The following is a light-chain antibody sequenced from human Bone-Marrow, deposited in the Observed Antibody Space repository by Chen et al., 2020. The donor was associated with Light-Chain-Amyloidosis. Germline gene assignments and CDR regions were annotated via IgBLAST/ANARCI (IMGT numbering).Light chain of an antibody. Sequence: QSALTQPPSASGTPGQRVTISCSGGRSNIGSNTVNWYQHLPGKAPKLLIHTNSYRPSGVPDRFSASKSGTSASLAISGLQSEDEADYYCATYDDSLNGAAFGGGTKLTVL. CDR1: RSNIGSNT. CDR3: ATYDDSLNGAA. J-gene: IGLJ2*01. V-gene: IGLV1-44*01. CDR2: TNS.